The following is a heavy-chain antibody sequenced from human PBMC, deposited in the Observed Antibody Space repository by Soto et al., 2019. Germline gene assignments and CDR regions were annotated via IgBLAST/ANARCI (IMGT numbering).Heavy chain of an antibody. Sequence: EVQLVESGGGLVQPGRSLRLSCAASGFTFDDYGMHWVRQAPGKGLEWVSGISWNSGSIGYVDSVKGRFTISRDNVKNFLYLQMNSLRAEDTALYYCATGRGYSGYDMGVFDYWGQGTLVTVSS. CDR1: GFTFDDYG. J-gene: IGHJ4*02. D-gene: IGHD5-12*01. CDR3: ATGRGYSGYDMGVFDY. CDR2: ISWNSGSI. V-gene: IGHV3-9*01.